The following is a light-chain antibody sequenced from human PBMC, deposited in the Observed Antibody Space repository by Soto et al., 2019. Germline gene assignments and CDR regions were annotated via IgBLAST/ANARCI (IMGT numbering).Light chain of an antibody. V-gene: IGLV2-23*02. CDR2: EVN. Sequence: QSALTQPASVSGTPGQSITISCTGTNSDVGKYDFVSWYQHYPDKAPKFIIYEVNKRPSWVSRRFSGSKSGSTASLTISGPQAEDEAHYYCCSYTSSETVVFGGGTQLTVL. CDR3: CSYTSSETVV. CDR1: NSDVGKYDF. J-gene: IGLJ3*02.